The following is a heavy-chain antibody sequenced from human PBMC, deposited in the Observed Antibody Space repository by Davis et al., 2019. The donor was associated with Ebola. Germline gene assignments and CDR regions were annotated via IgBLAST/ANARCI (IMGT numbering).Heavy chain of an antibody. CDR3: ASLMPPPVD. CDR2: IHYSGST. D-gene: IGHD2-2*01. V-gene: IGHV4-59*02. Sequence: PSETLSLTCTVSGGSVSSYYWSWVRQPPGKGLEWIAYIHYSGSTAYNPSLKSRATMSVDTSNNQFSLNLRSVTAADTAVYYCASLMPPPVDWGQGTLVTVSS. CDR1: GGSVSSYY. J-gene: IGHJ4*02.